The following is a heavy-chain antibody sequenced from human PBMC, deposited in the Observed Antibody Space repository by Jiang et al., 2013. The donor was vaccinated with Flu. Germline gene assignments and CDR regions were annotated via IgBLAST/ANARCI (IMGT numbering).Heavy chain of an antibody. J-gene: IGHJ4*02. CDR2: IDPSDSYT. Sequence: GYSFTSYWISWVRQMPGKGLEWMGRIDPSDSYTNYSPSFQGHVTISADKSISTAYLQWSSLKASDTAMYYCARHVFDTMGSSWYSLWYWGQGTLVTVSS. CDR1: GYSFTSYW. V-gene: IGHV5-10-1*01. D-gene: IGHD6-13*01. CDR3: ARHVFDTMGSSWYSLWY.